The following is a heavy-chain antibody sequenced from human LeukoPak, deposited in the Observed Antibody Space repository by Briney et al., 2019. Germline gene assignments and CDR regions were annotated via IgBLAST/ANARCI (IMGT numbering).Heavy chain of an antibody. Sequence: GGSLRLSCAASGFTFNDYYMSWIRQAPGKGLEWVSYISSSGSTIYYADSVKGRFTISRDNAKNSLYLQMNSLRAEDTAVYYCARSRPSRYCSGGSCTHHAFDIWGQGTMVTVSS. D-gene: IGHD2-15*01. J-gene: IGHJ3*02. CDR3: ARSRPSRYCSGGSCTHHAFDI. CDR1: GFTFNDYY. CDR2: ISSSGSTI. V-gene: IGHV3-11*04.